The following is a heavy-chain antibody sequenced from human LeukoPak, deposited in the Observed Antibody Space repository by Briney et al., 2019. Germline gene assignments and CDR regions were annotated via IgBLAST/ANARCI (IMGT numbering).Heavy chain of an antibody. Sequence: SETLSLTCSVSGGSISSSYWSWIRQPPGRGLEWIRYIYYSGTTNYNPSLKSRVTISVDTSKNQFSLRLSSVTAADTAVYYCARGRGDGYDRGAFDIWGQGTMVTVSS. CDR2: IYYSGTT. D-gene: IGHD5-24*01. CDR3: ARGRGDGYDRGAFDI. J-gene: IGHJ3*02. V-gene: IGHV4-59*01. CDR1: GGSISSSY.